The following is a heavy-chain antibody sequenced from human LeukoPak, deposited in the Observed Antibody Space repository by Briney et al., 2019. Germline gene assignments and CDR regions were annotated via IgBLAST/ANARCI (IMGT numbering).Heavy chain of an antibody. CDR2: ISSSSSYI. V-gene: IGHV3-21*01. J-gene: IGHJ4*02. D-gene: IGHD4-17*01. Sequence: KPGGSLRLSCAASGFTFSSYSMNWVRQAPGKGLEWVSSISSSSSYIYYADSVKGRFTISRDNAKNSLYLQMNSLRAEDTAVYYCARDPDYGDYASNHDYWGQGTLVTVSS. CDR1: GFTFSSYS. CDR3: ARDPDYGDYASNHDY.